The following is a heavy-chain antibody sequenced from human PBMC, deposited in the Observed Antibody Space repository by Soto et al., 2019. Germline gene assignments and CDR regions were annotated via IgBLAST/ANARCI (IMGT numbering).Heavy chain of an antibody. CDR1: GGSISSYY. J-gene: IGHJ6*02. CDR3: ARDVGGSSWYEYYYDGMDV. Sequence: SETVSLTSTVSGGSISSYYWSWIRQPLEKGLEWIGYIYYSGSTNYNPSLKSRVTISVDTSKNQFSLKLSSVTAADTAVYYCARDVGGSSWYEYYYDGMDVWGQGTTVTVSS. D-gene: IGHD6-13*01. V-gene: IGHV4-59*01. CDR2: IYYSGST.